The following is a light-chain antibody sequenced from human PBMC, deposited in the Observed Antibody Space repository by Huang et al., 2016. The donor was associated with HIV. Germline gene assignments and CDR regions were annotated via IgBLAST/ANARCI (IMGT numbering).Light chain of an antibody. Sequence: DIQMTQSPSTLSASVGDRVTIPCRASQIISSWVAWYQQKPGQAPKLLIYEASTLETGVPSRFSGSGSGAEFTLTISSQQPEDFATYYCQHYDSSSGAFGQGTKVEIK. V-gene: IGKV1-5*03. CDR1: QIISSW. CDR2: EAS. J-gene: IGKJ1*01. CDR3: QHYDSSSGA.